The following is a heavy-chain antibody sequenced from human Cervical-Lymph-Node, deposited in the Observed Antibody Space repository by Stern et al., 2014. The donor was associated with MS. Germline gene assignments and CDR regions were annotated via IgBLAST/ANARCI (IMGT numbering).Heavy chain of an antibody. CDR2: IIPILGLP. CDR3: ARGVVSNRAAATLHNLFDP. V-gene: IGHV1-69*09. J-gene: IGHJ5*02. CDR1: GGTFSSSYD. D-gene: IGHD2-15*01. Sequence: QVQLVQSGAEVKKPGSSVNVSCKASGGTFSSSYDITWMRQAPGQGLEWMGRIIPILGLPNYAQKFQGRVTITADTSTSTAYMELSSLRSEDTAVYYCARGVVSNRAAATLHNLFDPWGQGTLVTVSS.